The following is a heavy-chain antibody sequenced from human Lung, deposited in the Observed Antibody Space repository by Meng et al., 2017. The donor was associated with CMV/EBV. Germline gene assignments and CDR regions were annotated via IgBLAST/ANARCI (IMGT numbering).Heavy chain of an antibody. D-gene: IGHD6-19*01. Sequence: GGSLRLXCVASGFGFSGFAMQWVRQTPGKGLEWVALIRYDGGNKYYADSVKGRFTISRDNSKHTLSLQMNSLRPEDTAVYLCAKTGSGWFTDYWGQGTLVXVSS. CDR2: IRYDGGNK. CDR3: AKTGSGWFTDY. V-gene: IGHV3-30*02. CDR1: GFGFSGFA. J-gene: IGHJ4*02.